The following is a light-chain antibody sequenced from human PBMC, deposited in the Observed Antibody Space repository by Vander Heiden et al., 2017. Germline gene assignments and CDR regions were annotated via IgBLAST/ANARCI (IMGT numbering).Light chain of an antibody. J-gene: IGLJ2*01. CDR2: DVS. CDR3: CSYAGSYTLV. CDR1: SSDVGGYNY. Sequence: SPAQSVPISCTGTSSDVGGYNYVSWYQQHPGKAPKLMIYDVSKRPSGVPDRFSGSKSGNTASLTISGLQAEDEADYYCCSYAGSYTLVFGGGTKLTVL. V-gene: IGLV2-11*01.